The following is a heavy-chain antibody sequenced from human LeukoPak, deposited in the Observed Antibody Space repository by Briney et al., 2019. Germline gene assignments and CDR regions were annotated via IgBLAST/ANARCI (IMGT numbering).Heavy chain of an antibody. CDR3: AKKRDAFDI. J-gene: IGHJ3*02. V-gene: IGHV3-23*01. CDR2: LTDSGGTT. Sequence: GGSLRLSCVASGFTFSSYAMGWVRQAPGKRPEWVSSLTDSGGTTYYVDSVKGRFTVSRDNSKNTLYLHMNSLRAEDTAMYYCAKKRDAFDIWGQGTVVAVSS. D-gene: IGHD5-24*01. CDR1: GFTFSSYA.